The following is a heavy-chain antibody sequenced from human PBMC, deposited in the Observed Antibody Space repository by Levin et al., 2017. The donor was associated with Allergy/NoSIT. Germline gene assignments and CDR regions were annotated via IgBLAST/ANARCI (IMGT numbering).Heavy chain of an antibody. CDR1: GASISSDNW. V-gene: IGHV4-4*02. Sequence: MSSETLSLTCAVSGASISSDNWWSWVRQPPGKGLEWIAEISHAGDTNYSPSLKSRITISRDKSKNQFPLKLTSVTAADTAVYYCAVQPGFYIDYWGQGSLVTVSS. J-gene: IGHJ4*02. D-gene: IGHD2-2*01. CDR2: ISHAGDT. CDR3: AVQPGFYIDY.